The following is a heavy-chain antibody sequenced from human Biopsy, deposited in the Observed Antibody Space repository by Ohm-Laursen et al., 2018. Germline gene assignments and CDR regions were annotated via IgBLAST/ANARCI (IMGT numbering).Heavy chain of an antibody. J-gene: IGHJ4*02. D-gene: IGHD2-15*01. CDR1: GFTLSYYS. V-gene: IGHV3-21*04. Sequence: SLRLSCAASGFTLSYYSMTWVRQAPGKGLEWVSSIRSGGDYMFYADSVKGRFTISRDNAKNSVYLQMNSLRGEDTAVYYCARAVGIAAAPIDYWGQGTLVTVSS. CDR2: IRSGGDYM. CDR3: ARAVGIAAAPIDY.